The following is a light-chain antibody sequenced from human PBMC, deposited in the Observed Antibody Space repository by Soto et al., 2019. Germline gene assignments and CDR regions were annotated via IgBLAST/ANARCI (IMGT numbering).Light chain of an antibody. V-gene: IGKV3-20*01. J-gene: IGKJ1*01. CDR3: QQYDSSPKT. CDR2: DAS. CDR1: QSVSSY. Sequence: DIVLAQSPATLSLSPGERATLSCRASQSVSSYLAWYQQKPGQAPRLLIYDASSRATGIPDRFSGGGSGTDFTLTISRLEPEDFAVYYCQQYDSSPKTVGQGTKVEIK.